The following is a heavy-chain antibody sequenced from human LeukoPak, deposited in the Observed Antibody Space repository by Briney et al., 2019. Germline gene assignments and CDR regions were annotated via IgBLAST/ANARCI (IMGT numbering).Heavy chain of an antibody. CDR2: ARNKANNYAT. V-gene: IGHV3-72*01. Sequence: GGSLRLSCAVSGYPFSDHYIDWVRQAPGKGLEWVGQARNKANNYATEYAASIKGRFIISRDDSRNSVYLQMNSLKTEDTAVYYCTRWRSGTSDWGQGTLVTVSS. CDR1: GYPFSDHY. D-gene: IGHD4-23*01. CDR3: TRWRSGTSD. J-gene: IGHJ4*02.